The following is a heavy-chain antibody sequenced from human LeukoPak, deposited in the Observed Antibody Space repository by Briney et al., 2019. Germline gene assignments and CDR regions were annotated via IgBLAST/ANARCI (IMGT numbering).Heavy chain of an antibody. D-gene: IGHD3-10*01. CDR3: ARSSFGRGTHYYYYGMDV. Sequence: SETLSLTCTVPGDSISSYYWSWLRQPPGEGLEWVGYIYYSGSTNYNPSLKSRVTISVDTSKNQFSLKLSSVTAADTAVYYCARSSFGRGTHYYYYGMDVWGQGTTVTVSS. V-gene: IGHV4-59*01. CDR2: IYYSGST. J-gene: IGHJ6*02. CDR1: GDSISSYY.